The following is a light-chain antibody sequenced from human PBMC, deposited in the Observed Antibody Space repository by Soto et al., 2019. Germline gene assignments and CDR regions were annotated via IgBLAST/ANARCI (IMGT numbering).Light chain of an antibody. CDR1: SSDVGGYNY. V-gene: IGLV2-14*03. Sequence: QSALTQPASVSGSPGQAITISCTGTSSDVGGYNYVSWYHQHPGRAPKLMIYDVSNRRSGVSNLFSGSKSCNTASLTISGLHTEVGASYNFSSYTGSRTLFVFGTGTKLTVL. CDR3: SSYTGSRTLFV. J-gene: IGLJ1*01. CDR2: DVS.